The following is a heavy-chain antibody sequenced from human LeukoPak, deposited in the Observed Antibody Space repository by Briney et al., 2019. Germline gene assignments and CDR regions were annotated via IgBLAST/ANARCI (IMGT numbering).Heavy chain of an antibody. D-gene: IGHD2-21*01. CDR3: TRAPRLSLY. Sequence: PGGSLRLSCAASGFTFSDHYMSWIRQAPGKGLEGLSYIGGSGSNIQYADSVKGRFTISRDNRKNVLYLQMNSLRDEDTAVYYCTRAPRLSLYWGQGTLVTVSS. CDR1: GFTFSDHY. V-gene: IGHV3-11*01. CDR2: IGGSGSNI. J-gene: IGHJ4*02.